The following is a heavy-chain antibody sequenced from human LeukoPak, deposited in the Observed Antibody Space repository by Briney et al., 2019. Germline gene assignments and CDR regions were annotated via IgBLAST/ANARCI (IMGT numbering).Heavy chain of an antibody. D-gene: IGHD3-22*01. CDR2: IIPIFGTA. CDR3: ARDFRNDYYDSSGYSG. Sequence: SVNVSFKSAGGTFTIYSISLVRQAPGQGLEWMWGIIPIFGTANYSQKFQGRVTITADESTSTAYIELSSLRSEDTAVYYCARDFRNDYYDSSGYSGWGQGTLVSVSS. V-gene: IGHV1-69*13. CDR1: GGTFTIYS. J-gene: IGHJ4*02.